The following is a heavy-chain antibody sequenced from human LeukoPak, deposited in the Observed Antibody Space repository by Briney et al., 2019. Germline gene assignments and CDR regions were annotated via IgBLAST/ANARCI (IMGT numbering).Heavy chain of an antibody. CDR2: INYSGGMT. CDR3: ARGIAVREVLHAFAN. J-gene: IGHJ3*02. V-gene: IGHV3-20*04. CDR1: GVTFDDYG. Sequence: GGSLRLSCAASGVTFDDYGVTWVRQVPRKGVEWVSGINYSGGMTGCEDSVEGRFTISRDNAKNSLYLQMNSLRAEDTALYYCARGIAVREVLHAFANWGQGAMVTVSS. D-gene: IGHD6-19*01.